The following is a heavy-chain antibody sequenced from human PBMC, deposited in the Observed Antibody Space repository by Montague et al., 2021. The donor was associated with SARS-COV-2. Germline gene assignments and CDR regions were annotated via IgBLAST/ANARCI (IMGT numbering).Heavy chain of an antibody. Sequence: SETLSLTCAVYDGSFSGYYWTWIRQPPGKGLVWIGEINHGGTANYNPSLKSRATLSLDPSKSQFSLKLTSVTAADTAIYYCGRGGIRVPRSRSYNIDAWGQGARVTVSS. J-gene: IGHJ5*02. CDR3: GRGGIRVPRSRSYNIDA. D-gene: IGHD3-9*01. CDR2: INHGGTA. CDR1: DGSFSGYY. V-gene: IGHV4-34*01.